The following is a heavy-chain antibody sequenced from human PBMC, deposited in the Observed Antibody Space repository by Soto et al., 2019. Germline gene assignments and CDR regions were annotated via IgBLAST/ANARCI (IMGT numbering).Heavy chain of an antibody. J-gene: IGHJ4*02. CDR3: AVYCSGGSCLFDY. D-gene: IGHD2-15*01. CDR1: GYSFNAYF. V-gene: IGHV1-8*02. CDR2: MNPNSGNT. Sequence: ASVKVSCKASGYSFNAYFIHWVRQATGQGLEWMGWMNPNSGNTGYAQKFQGRVTMTRNTSISTAYMELSSLRSEDTAVYYCAVYCSGGSCLFDYWGQGTLVTVSS.